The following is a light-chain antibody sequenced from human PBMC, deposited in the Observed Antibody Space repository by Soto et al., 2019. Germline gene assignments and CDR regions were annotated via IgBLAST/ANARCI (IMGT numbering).Light chain of an antibody. V-gene: IGLV2-8*01. Sequence: QSVLTQPPSASGSPGQSVTISCTGTSSDVSNYNYVSWYQQHPGKAPKLLIYEVTKRPSGVPDRFSGSKSGNTASLTVSGLQAEDEADYYCSSFAGVSTVFGTGTQLTVL. CDR3: SSFAGVSTV. J-gene: IGLJ1*01. CDR1: SSDVSNYNY. CDR2: EVT.